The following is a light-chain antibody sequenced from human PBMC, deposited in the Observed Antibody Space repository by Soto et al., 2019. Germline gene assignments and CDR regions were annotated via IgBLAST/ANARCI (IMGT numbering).Light chain of an antibody. CDR2: DAY. Sequence: EIVLTQSPATLSLSPGERATLSCRASQSVSSYLAWYQQKPGQAPRLLIYDAYNRATGIPARFSGSGSGTEFTLTISSLEPEDFAVYYCQQRSNLPSFGGGTKVEIK. CDR3: QQRSNLPS. CDR1: QSVSSY. J-gene: IGKJ4*01. V-gene: IGKV3-11*01.